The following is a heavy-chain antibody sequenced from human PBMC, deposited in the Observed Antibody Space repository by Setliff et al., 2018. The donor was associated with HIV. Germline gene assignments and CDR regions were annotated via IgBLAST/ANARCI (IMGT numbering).Heavy chain of an antibody. V-gene: IGHV4-4*08. CDR2: IYSSGSA. Sequence: SETLSLTCTVSGGSIINNFWGWIRLPPGKGLEWIGHIYSSGSAEYNPSLKSRVTMSVDASKSQVSLRLTSVTAADAAVYFCARSPGVDTNMAFDLWGQGSLVT. J-gene: IGHJ4*01. CDR3: ARSPGVDTNMAFDL. D-gene: IGHD5-18*01. CDR1: GGSIINNF.